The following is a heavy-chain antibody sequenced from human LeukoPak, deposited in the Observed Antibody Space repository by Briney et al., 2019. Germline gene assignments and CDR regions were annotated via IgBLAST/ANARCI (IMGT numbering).Heavy chain of an antibody. Sequence: PGGSLRLSCAASGFTFSSYSMNRVRQAPGKGLELVSSISSSSSYIYYADSVKGRFTISRDNAKNSLYLQMNSLRAEDTALYYCARAGPRTSKYSYGFYRPYYFDYWGQGTLVTVSS. D-gene: IGHD5-18*01. J-gene: IGHJ4*02. V-gene: IGHV3-21*04. CDR1: GFTFSSYS. CDR3: ARAGPRTSKYSYGFYRPYYFDY. CDR2: ISSSSSYI.